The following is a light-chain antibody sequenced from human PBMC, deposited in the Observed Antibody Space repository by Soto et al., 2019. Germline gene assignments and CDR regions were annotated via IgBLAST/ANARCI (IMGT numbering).Light chain of an antibody. CDR3: QQYNNWPPDRT. J-gene: IGKJ1*01. CDR2: GAS. V-gene: IGKV3-15*01. CDR1: QSVSSN. Sequence: EIVMTQSPATLSVSPGERATLSCRASQSVSSNLAWYQQKPGQAPRLPIYGASTRATGIPARFSGSGSGTKFTLPISSLQSEDFAIYFCQQYNNWPPDRTFGQGTKVEIK.